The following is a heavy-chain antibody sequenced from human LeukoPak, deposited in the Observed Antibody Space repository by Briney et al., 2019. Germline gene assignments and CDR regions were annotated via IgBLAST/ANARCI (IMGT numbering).Heavy chain of an antibody. CDR3: ARLKGTTSVFDY. CDR1: GFTFSGHW. V-gene: IGHV3-7*03. J-gene: IGHJ4*02. Sequence: GESLKISCVASGFTFSGHWMTWVRQAPGKGLEWVGNINPGGFDRFYVDSVKGRFTMSRDNARNSLYLQMDSLRAEDTAVYYCARLKGTTSVFDYWGQGTLVTVSS. CDR2: INPGGFDR. D-gene: IGHD4-17*01.